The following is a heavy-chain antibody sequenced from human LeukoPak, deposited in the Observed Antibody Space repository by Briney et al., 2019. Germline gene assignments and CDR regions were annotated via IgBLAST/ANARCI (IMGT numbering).Heavy chain of an antibody. CDR2: INPKSGGA. J-gene: IGHJ4*02. Sequence: ASVKVSCKASGFTFNAYNIHWVRQAPGQGLEWMGWINPKSGGANYAQKFQGRVAMTWDTSISTAYMELSRLRSDDTAVYYCAREYILTAYYGDYWGQGTLVTVSS. D-gene: IGHD3-9*01. CDR1: GFTFNAYN. CDR3: AREYILTAYYGDY. V-gene: IGHV1-2*02.